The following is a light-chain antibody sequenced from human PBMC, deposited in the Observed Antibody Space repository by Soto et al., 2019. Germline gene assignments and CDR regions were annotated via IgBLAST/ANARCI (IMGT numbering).Light chain of an antibody. CDR2: GAS. CDR3: QQYGKSHPT. V-gene: IGKV3-20*01. Sequence: EIVLTQSPGTLSLSPGERVTLSCRASQSLTSYYLAWYQQKPGQAPRPLIFGASNRATGIPDRFSGGGSGTDSTHTLSGLEPEDFAVYYCQQYGKSHPTCGQGTNLEIK. CDR1: QSLTSYY. J-gene: IGKJ2*01.